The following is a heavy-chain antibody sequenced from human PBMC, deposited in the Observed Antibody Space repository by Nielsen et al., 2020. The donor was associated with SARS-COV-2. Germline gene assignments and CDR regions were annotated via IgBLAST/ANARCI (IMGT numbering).Heavy chain of an antibody. CDR1: GFTFFSYS. D-gene: IGHD2-15*01. CDR3: ARDFSVVVAATLPDY. V-gene: IGHV3-21*01. Sequence: GESLKISCAASGFTFFSYSMNWVRQAPGKGLEWVSSISSSSSYVYYADSVKGRFTISRDNAKNSLYLQMNSLRAEDTAVYYCARDFSVVVAATLPDYWGQGTLVTVSS. J-gene: IGHJ4*02. CDR2: ISSSSSYV.